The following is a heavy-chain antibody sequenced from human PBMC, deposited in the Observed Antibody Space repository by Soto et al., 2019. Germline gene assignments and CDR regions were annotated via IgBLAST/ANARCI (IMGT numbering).Heavy chain of an antibody. CDR3: ARGELEMATIQFDP. J-gene: IGHJ5*02. CDR2: INHSGST. D-gene: IGHD5-12*01. V-gene: IGHV4-34*01. CDR1: GGSFSGYY. Sequence: PSETLSLTCAVYGGSFSGYYWSWIRQPPGKGLEWIGEINHSGSTNYNPSLKSRVTISVDTSKNQFSLKLSSVTAADTAVYYCARGELEMATIQFDPWGQGTLVTVSS.